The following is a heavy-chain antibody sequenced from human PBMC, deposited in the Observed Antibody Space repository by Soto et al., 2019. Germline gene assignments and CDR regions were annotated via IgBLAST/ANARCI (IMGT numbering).Heavy chain of an antibody. CDR3: AREVEGSTGTKLFDP. D-gene: IGHD1-1*01. CDR1: GFTFDDYG. Sequence: EEQLVESGGGVVRPGGSLRLSCAASGFTFDDYGMSWVRQTPGRGLEWVAGINWKGDRSGHADSVKGRFTISRDNAKNSLYLQMNSLRAEDTAFYHCAREVEGSTGTKLFDPWGQGTLVTVSS. V-gene: IGHV3-20*01. J-gene: IGHJ5*02. CDR2: INWKGDRS.